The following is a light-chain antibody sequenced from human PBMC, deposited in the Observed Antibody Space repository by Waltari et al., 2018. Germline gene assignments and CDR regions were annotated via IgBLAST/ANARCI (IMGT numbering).Light chain of an antibody. CDR3: QKYSRAPPLT. CDR2: SAS. V-gene: IGKV1-27*01. Sequence: DIQMTQSPSSLSASVADRVTITCRASQGISNDLAWYQQKPGKIPRLLIYSASTLQSGVPSRFGGSGSGTDFTLTITSLQPEDVATYYCQKYSRAPPLTFGGGTKVEIK. CDR1: QGISND. J-gene: IGKJ4*01.